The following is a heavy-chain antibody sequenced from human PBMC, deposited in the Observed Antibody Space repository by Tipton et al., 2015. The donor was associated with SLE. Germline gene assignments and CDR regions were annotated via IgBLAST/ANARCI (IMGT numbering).Heavy chain of an antibody. CDR2: IYYSGST. J-gene: IGHJ4*02. Sequence: TLSLTCTVSGGSVSSSSYYWAWIRQPPGKGLEWIGNIYYSGSTYYNPSLKSRVTISVDTSKNQFSLKLSSVTAADTAVYYCARHDSFDWLLPKAWGQGTLVTVSS. V-gene: IGHV4-39*01. CDR1: GGSVSSSSYY. CDR3: ARHDSFDWLLPKA. D-gene: IGHD3-9*01.